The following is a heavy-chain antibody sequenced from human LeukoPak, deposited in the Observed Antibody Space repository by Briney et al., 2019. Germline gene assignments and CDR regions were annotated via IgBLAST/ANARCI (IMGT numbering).Heavy chain of an antibody. V-gene: IGHV4-30-4*01. CDR2: IYYSGST. Sequence: SQTLSLTCTVSGGSISSGDYYWSWIRQPPGEGLEWIGYIYYSGSTYYNPSLKSRVTISVDTSKNQFSLKLSSVTAADTAVYYCARYHVLNRGVNWFDPWGQGTLVTVSS. CDR1: GGSISSGDYY. D-gene: IGHD2-2*01. CDR3: ARYHVLNRGVNWFDP. J-gene: IGHJ5*02.